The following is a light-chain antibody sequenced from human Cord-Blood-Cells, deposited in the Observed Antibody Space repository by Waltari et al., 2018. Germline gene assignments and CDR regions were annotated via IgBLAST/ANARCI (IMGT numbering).Light chain of an antibody. V-gene: IGKV3-11*01. Sequence: EIVLTQSPATLSLSPGERATLSCRASQSVSSYLAWYQQKPGQVPRLLIYDASNRATCIPARFSGSGSGTDFTLTISSLEPEDFAVYYCQQRSNWPPMYTFGQGTKLEIK. CDR2: DAS. J-gene: IGKJ2*01. CDR1: QSVSSY. CDR3: QQRSNWPPMYT.